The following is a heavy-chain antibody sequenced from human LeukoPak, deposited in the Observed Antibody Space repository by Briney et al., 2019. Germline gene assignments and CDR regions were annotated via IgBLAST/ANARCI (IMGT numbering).Heavy chain of an antibody. Sequence: SETLSLTCTVSGGSTSSSSYYWGWIRQPPGKGLEWIGSIYYSGSTYYNPSLKSRVTISVDTSKNQFSLKLSSVTAADTAVYYCARVRGGGRGYYFDYWGQGTLVTVSS. J-gene: IGHJ4*02. D-gene: IGHD2-15*01. CDR2: IYYSGST. CDR3: ARVRGGGRGYYFDY. CDR1: GGSTSSSSYY. V-gene: IGHV4-39*07.